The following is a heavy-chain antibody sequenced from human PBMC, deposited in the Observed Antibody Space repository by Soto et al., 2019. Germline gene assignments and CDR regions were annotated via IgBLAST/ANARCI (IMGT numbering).Heavy chain of an antibody. CDR2: ISAYNGNT. CDR3: ARVLQLWLPNDAFDI. Sequence: ASVKVSCKASGYTFTSYGISWVRQAPGQGLEWMGWISAYNGNTNYAQKLQGRVTMTKDTSTSTAYMELRSLRSDDTAVYYCARVLQLWLPNDAFDIWGQGTMVTVSS. D-gene: IGHD5-18*01. J-gene: IGHJ3*02. CDR1: GYTFTSYG. V-gene: IGHV1-18*04.